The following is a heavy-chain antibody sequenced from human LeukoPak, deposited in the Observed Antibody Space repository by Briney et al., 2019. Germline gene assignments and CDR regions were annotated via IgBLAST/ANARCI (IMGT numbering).Heavy chain of an antibody. V-gene: IGHV4-31*03. CDR1: GGSVSRGGYY. CDR3: ATADWESFYFDS. Sequence: SETLSLTCTVSGGSVSRGGYYWNWIRQPPGKRLEWIGFTSYSEGTYYNPSLMSRITISVDRSQNQFSLKMRDVTAADTAAYFCATADWESFYFDSWGQGALVAVSS. CDR2: TSYSEGT. J-gene: IGHJ4*02. D-gene: IGHD1-26*01.